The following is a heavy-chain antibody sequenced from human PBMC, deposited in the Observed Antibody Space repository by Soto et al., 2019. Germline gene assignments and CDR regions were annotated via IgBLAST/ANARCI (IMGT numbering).Heavy chain of an antibody. V-gene: IGHV1-18*04. CDR3: ARGGAFDI. CDR1: GYSFTSYG. CDR2: ISVNNGNT. J-gene: IGHJ3*02. Sequence: QVQLVQSGSEVGKPEASVKVSCKSSGYSFTSYGISWVRQAPGQGLEWMGWISVNNGNTNYAQSLQGRVTMTTDTSTSTAYMELRRLTSDDTAIYYCARGGAFDIWGQGTLVTVS. D-gene: IGHD3-10*01.